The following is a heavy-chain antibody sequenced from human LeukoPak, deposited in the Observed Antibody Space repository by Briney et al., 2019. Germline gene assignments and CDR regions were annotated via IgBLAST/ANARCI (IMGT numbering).Heavy chain of an antibody. J-gene: IGHJ4*02. CDR1: GFAFSDFY. CDR3: ARDALGSYDY. CDR2: ISNSGSTL. D-gene: IGHD3-10*01. V-gene: IGHV3-11*01. Sequence: GGPLRLSCAASGFAFSDFYMFWIRQAPGKGLEWISYISNSGSTLYYADSVKGRFTISRDNDKNLLYLQMNSLRAGDTAVYYCARDALGSYDYWGQGTLVTVSS.